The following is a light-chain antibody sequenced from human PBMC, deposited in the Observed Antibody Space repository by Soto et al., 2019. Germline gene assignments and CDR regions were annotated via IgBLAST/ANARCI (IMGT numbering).Light chain of an antibody. CDR3: QQYKSLPVT. J-gene: IGKJ4*01. CDR1: QDITQY. Sequence: DIQMTQSPSSLSASVGDRITITCQASQDITQYLNWYQQQPGKAPNLLIFDGSRLAAGVPSRFSGSGIETYFTFTISGLQPEDFASYYCQQYKSLPVTFGGGTKVEIK. CDR2: DGS. V-gene: IGKV1-33*01.